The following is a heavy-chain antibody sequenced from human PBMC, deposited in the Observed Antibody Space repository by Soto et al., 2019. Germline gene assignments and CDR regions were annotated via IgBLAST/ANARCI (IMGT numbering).Heavy chain of an antibody. D-gene: IGHD6-13*01. CDR1: GGTFSSYA. CDR3: ARGGQQLTKAHFDY. Sequence: SVKVSCKASGGTFSSYAISWVRQAPGQGLEWMGGIIPIFGTANYAQKFQGRVTITADESTSTAYMELSSLRSEDTAVYYCARGGQQLTKAHFDYWGQRTLVPVSS. CDR2: IIPIFGTA. V-gene: IGHV1-69*13. J-gene: IGHJ4*02.